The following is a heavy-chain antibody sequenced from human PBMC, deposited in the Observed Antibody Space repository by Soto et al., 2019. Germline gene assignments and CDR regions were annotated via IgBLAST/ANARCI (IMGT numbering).Heavy chain of an antibody. D-gene: IGHD3-10*01. J-gene: IGHJ6*02. CDR2: IKQDGSEE. CDR1: GFTFSSYW. CDR3: ARIASSGRGWDV. V-gene: IGHV3-7*01. Sequence: EVQLVESGRGLVQPGGSLRLSCVDSGFTFSSYWMSWVRQAPVKGLEWVGNIKQDGSEENYVDSGKGRFTISRDNAKNSMYLQMNSLRAEDTAVYYCARIASSGRGWDVWGQGTTVVVSS.